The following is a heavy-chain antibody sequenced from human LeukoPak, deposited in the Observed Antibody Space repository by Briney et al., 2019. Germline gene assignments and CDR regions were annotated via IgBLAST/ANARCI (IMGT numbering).Heavy chain of an antibody. CDR1: GGSISSGGYY. J-gene: IGHJ4*02. CDR3: AALDTAMGYFDY. D-gene: IGHD5-18*01. Sequence: PSQTLSLTCTVSGGSISSGGYYWSRIRQHPGKGLEWIGYIYYSGSTYYNPSLKSRVTISVDTSKNQFSLKLSSVTAADTAVYYCAALDTAMGYFDYWGQGTLATVSS. V-gene: IGHV4-31*03. CDR2: IYYSGST.